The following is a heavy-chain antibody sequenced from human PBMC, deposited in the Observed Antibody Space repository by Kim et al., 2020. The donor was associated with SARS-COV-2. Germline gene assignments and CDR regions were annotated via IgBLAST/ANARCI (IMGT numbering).Heavy chain of an antibody. V-gene: IGHV3-53*01. CDR3: ASHSNNWYSWYFDL. D-gene: IGHD6-13*01. Sequence: GGSLRLSCAASGFTVNNNYMTWVRLAPGKGLEWVSVIYSVGSPYYADSVKGRFTISRDNSRNTLYLQMNSLRAEDTAVYYCASHSNNWYSWYFDLWGRGT. J-gene: IGHJ2*01. CDR1: GFTVNNNY. CDR2: IYSVGSP.